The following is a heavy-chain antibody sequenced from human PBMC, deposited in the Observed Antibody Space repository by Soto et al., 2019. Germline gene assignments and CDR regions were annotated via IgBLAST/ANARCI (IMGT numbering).Heavy chain of an antibody. CDR2: ISGSAGST. J-gene: IGHJ4*02. CDR1: GFTFSSYA. D-gene: IGHD3-10*01. V-gene: IGHV3-23*01. CDR3: ARAALTDYYGLGSYWGQFDS. Sequence: GWPLRLSCAVSGFTFSSYALSSFRQAPLNVMEWVSSISGSAGSTYYSDSVKVRFTISRDNSRNTDSLQMSSLRSDETAVFYCARAALTDYYGLGSYWGQFDSWGQGTLVTVSS.